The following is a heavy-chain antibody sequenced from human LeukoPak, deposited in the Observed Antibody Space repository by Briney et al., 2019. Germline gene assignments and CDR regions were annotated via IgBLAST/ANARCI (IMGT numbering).Heavy chain of an antibody. CDR3: ARGGWSIDF. V-gene: IGHV4-59*01. CDR1: GGSMSGYY. CDR2: IHSTGNT. J-gene: IGHJ2*01. D-gene: IGHD2-15*01. Sequence: SETLSLTCTVSGGSMSGYYWSWIRQPPGKGPELIGYIHSTGNTGYNPSLKSRVTISVDTSKNQSSLGLRSVTTADTAVYYCARGGWSIDFWGRGTLVTVSS.